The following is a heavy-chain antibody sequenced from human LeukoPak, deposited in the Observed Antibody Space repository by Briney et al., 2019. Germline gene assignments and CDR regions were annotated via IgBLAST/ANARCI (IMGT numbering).Heavy chain of an antibody. CDR2: INHSGSP. V-gene: IGHV4-34*01. D-gene: IGHD3-22*01. J-gene: IGHJ4*02. Sequence: SETLSLTCAVYSGSFSGSYWSWIRQPPGKGLEWIGEINHSGSPNYNPSLKSRVTISVDRSKNQFSLKLSSVTAADTAVYYCARGPDFYDSSGYYPIWGQGTLVTVSS. CDR1: SGSFSGSY. CDR3: ARGPDFYDSSGYYPI.